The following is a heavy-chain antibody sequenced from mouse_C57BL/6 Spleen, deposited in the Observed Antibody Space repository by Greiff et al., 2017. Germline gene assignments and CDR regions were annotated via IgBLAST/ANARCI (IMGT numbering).Heavy chain of an antibody. CDR2: IHPNSGST. D-gene: IGHD6-1*01. CDR1: GYTFTSYW. J-gene: IGHJ1*03. CDR3: ASRLPGYFDV. V-gene: IGHV1-64*01. Sequence: QVQLQQSGAELVKPGASVKLSCKASGYTFTSYWMHWVKQRPGQGLEWIGMIHPNSGSTNYNEKFKSKATLTVDKSSSTAYMQLSSLTSEDSAVYYCASRLPGYFDVWGTGTTVTVSS.